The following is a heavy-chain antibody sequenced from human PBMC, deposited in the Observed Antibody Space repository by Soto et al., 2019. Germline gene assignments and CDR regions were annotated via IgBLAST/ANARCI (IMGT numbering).Heavy chain of an antibody. V-gene: IGHV1-18*01. CDR1: GYDFSTYG. CDR3: ARGRYGDY. J-gene: IGHJ4*02. CDR2: ISAHNGNT. D-gene: IGHD1-1*01. Sequence: QVHLVQSGAEVKNPGDSVNVSSKGSGYDFSTYGITWVRQAPGQGLEWMAWISAHNGNTNYAPNLQGRVTVTRDTSTSTAYIELRSLRSDDTAVYYCARGRYGDYWGQGALVTVSS.